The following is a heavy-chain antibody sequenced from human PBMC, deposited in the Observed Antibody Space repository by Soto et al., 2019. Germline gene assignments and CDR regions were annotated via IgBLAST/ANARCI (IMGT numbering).Heavy chain of an antibody. V-gene: IGHV1-69*13. Sequence: ASVKVSCKASGGTFSSYAISCVRQAPGQGLEWTGGIIPIFGTANYAQKFQGRVTITADESTSTAYMELSSLRSEDTAVYYCARVDTAMEHYYYGMDVWGQGTTVTVSS. CDR3: ARVDTAMEHYYYGMDV. CDR2: IIPIFGTA. D-gene: IGHD5-18*01. CDR1: GGTFSSYA. J-gene: IGHJ6*02.